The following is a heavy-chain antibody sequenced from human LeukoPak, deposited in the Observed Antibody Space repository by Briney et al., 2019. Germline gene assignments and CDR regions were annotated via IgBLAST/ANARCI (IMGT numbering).Heavy chain of an antibody. CDR3: ARQPRMATFDY. CDR2: IYTSGST. D-gene: IGHD5-24*01. CDR1: GGSISSGSYY. V-gene: IGHV4-61*02. Sequence: SQTLSLTCTVSGGSISSGSYYWRWLRQPAGKGLEWIGRIYTSGSTNYNPSLKSRVTISVDTSKNQFSLKLSSVTVADTAVYYCARQPRMATFDYWGQGTLVTVSS. J-gene: IGHJ4*02.